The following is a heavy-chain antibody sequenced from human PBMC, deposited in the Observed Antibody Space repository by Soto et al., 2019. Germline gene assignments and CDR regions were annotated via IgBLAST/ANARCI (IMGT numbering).Heavy chain of an antibody. CDR3: ARAVVPAAKNNWFDP. J-gene: IGHJ5*02. CDR1: GYTFTSYY. D-gene: IGHD2-2*01. CDR2: INPSGGST. V-gene: IGHV1-46*03. Sequence: ASVKVSCKASGYTFTSYYMHWVRQAPGQGLEWMGIINPSGGSTSYAQKFQGRVTMTRDTSTSTVYMELSSLRSEDTAAYYCARAVVPAAKNNWFDPWGQGTLVTVSS.